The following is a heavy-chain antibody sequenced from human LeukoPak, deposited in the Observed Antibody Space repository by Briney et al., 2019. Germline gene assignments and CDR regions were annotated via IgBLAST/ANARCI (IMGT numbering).Heavy chain of an antibody. CDR1: GYTFTSYG. V-gene: IGHV1-18*01. J-gene: IGHJ6*03. CDR3: ARNLGYEYSSSLYYYYYMDV. D-gene: IGHD6-6*01. CDR2: ISAYNGNT. Sequence: ASVKVSCKASGYTFTSYGISWVRQAPGQGLEWMGWISAYNGNTNYAQKLQGRVTMTTDTSTSTAYMELRSLRSDDTAVYYCARNLGYEYSSSLYYYYYMDVWGKGTTVTVSS.